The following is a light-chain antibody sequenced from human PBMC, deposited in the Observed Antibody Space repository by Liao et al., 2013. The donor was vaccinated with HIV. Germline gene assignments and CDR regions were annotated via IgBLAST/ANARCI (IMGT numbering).Light chain of an antibody. CDR3: QAWDGSTAHVV. J-gene: IGLJ2*01. CDR2: YDS. CDR1: NIGSES. Sequence: SYELTQPPSVSVAPGQTANITCGGANIGSESVHWYQQKPGQAPVLVIYYDSKRPSGIPERFFGSNSGNTATLTISGTQAMDEADYYCQAWDGSTAHVVFGGGTKLTVL. V-gene: IGLV3-21*01.